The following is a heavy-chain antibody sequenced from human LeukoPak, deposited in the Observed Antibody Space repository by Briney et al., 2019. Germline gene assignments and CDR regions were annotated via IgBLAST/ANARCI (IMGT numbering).Heavy chain of an antibody. Sequence: GGSLRLSCAASGFTFSSYAMSWVRQAPGKGLEWVSAISGSGGSTYYADSVKGRFTISRDNSKNTLYLQMNSLRAEDTAVYYCAKDLVYDFWSGAPDRDVWGKGTTVTVSS. CDR2: ISGSGGST. CDR1: GFTFSSYA. CDR3: AKDLVYDFWSGAPDRDV. J-gene: IGHJ6*04. D-gene: IGHD3-3*01. V-gene: IGHV3-23*01.